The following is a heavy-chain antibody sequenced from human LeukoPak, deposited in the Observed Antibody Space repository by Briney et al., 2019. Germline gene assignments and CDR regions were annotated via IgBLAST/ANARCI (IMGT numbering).Heavy chain of an antibody. J-gene: IGHJ4*02. D-gene: IGHD4-17*01. Sequence: GGSLRLSCAASGFTFSSYAMSWVRQAPGKGLEWVSAISGSGGSTYYADSVKGRFTISRDNSKNTLYLQMNSLRAEDTAVYYYAKGSTSTVTPTDYWGQGTLVTVSS. CDR1: GFTFSSYA. CDR2: ISGSGGST. V-gene: IGHV3-23*01. CDR3: AKGSTSTVTPTDY.